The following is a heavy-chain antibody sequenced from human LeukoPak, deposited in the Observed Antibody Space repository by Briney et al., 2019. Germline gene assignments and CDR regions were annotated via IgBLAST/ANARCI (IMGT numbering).Heavy chain of an antibody. V-gene: IGHV1-18*04. CDR1: GYTFTSYD. CDR2: ISAYNGNT. CDR3: ARYCSSTSCSKYNWFDP. D-gene: IGHD2-2*01. Sequence: ASVKVSCKASGYTFTSYDINWVRQAPGQGLEWMGWISAYNGNTNYAQKLQGRVTMTTDTSTRTAYMELRSLRSDDTAVYYCARYCSSTSCSKYNWFDPWGQGTLVTVSS. J-gene: IGHJ5*02.